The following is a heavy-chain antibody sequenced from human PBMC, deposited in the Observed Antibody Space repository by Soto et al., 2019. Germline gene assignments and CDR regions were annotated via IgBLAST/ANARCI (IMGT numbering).Heavy chain of an antibody. Sequence: QVQLVESGGGVVQPGKSLRLSCAGSGFTFSNYGMHWVRQAPGKGLEWVAVVSYDGSNKYYADSVKGRFTISRDNSKNALYLQMNSLRAEDTAVYYCAKTYSNSWYGEFDYWGQGTLVTVSP. J-gene: IGHJ4*02. CDR3: AKTYSNSWYGEFDY. D-gene: IGHD6-13*01. CDR2: VSYDGSNK. CDR1: GFTFSNYG. V-gene: IGHV3-30*18.